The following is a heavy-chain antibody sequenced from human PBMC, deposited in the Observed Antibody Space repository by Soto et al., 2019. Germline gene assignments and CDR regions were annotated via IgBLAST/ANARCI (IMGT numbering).Heavy chain of an antibody. CDR3: ARDSSSWPNFDY. V-gene: IGHV4-31*03. Sequence: SETLSLTCTVSGGSVSSGSYYWSWIRQHPGKGLEWIGYIYYSGSTNYNPSLKSRVTISADTSKNQFSLKLSSVTAADTAVYYCARDSSSWPNFDYWGQGILVTVSS. J-gene: IGHJ4*02. CDR1: GGSVSSGSYY. D-gene: IGHD6-13*01. CDR2: IYYSGST.